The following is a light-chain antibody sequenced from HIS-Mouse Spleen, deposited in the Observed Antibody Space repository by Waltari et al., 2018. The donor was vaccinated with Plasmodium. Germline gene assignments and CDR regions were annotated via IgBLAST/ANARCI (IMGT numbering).Light chain of an antibody. CDR3: AAWDDSLSGWV. CDR2: RNN. J-gene: IGLJ3*02. CDR1: SSNLGSNY. V-gene: IGLV1-47*01. Sequence: QSVLTQPPSASGTPGQRVTISCSGSSSNLGSNYVSWYPQLPGTAPKLLIYRNNQRPSGVPDRFSGSKSGTSASLAISGLRSEDEADYYCAAWDDSLSGWVFGGGTKLTVL.